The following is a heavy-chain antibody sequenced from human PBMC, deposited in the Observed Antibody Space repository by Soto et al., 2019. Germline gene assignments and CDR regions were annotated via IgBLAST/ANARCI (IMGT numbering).Heavy chain of an antibody. D-gene: IGHD3-3*02. CDR3: ARYIFGQGFKA. Sequence: QVQLVQPGAEVRKPGASVKVSCKASGDSFRNFDSNWVRQPSGQGLEWIGWMRADSGDTGHAQKFQGRVTMTRDTSMSTAYMELSSLRVEDTAVYYCARYIFGQGFKAWGQGTLVFVSS. V-gene: IGHV1-8*01. J-gene: IGHJ5*02. CDR2: MRADSGDT. CDR1: GDSFRNFD.